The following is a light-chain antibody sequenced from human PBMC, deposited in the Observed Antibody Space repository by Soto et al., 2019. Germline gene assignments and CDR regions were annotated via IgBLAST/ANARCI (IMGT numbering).Light chain of an antibody. V-gene: IGKV1-39*01. J-gene: IGKJ3*01. CDR1: QSISTY. Sequence: DIQMTQSPPSLSASVGDRVTITCRASQSISTYLNWYQLKSGKGPELLIYAASSLQTGVPSRFSGSGSGTDFTLTISSLQPEDFATYYCQQSYSTPQTFGPGTKVDIK. CDR3: QQSYSTPQT. CDR2: AAS.